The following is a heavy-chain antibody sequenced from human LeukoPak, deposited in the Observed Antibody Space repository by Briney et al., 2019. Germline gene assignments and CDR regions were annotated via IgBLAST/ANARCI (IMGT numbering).Heavy chain of an antibody. V-gene: IGHV4-59*01. Sequence: SETLSLTCTVSGGSISSYYWSWIRQPPGKGLGWIGYIYYSGSTNYNPSLRSRVTISVDTSKNQFSLKLSSVTAADTAVYYCARGVVVAATIWFDPWGQGTLVTVSS. CDR2: IYYSGST. CDR1: GGSISSYY. CDR3: ARGVVVAATIWFDP. D-gene: IGHD2-15*01. J-gene: IGHJ5*02.